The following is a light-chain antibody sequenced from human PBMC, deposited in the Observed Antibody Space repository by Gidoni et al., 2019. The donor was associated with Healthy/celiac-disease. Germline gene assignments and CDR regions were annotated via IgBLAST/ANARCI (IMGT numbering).Light chain of an antibody. CDR1: RSNIGAGYD. J-gene: IGLJ1*01. V-gene: IGLV1-40*01. CDR3: QSYDSLHGV. Sequence: QSVLTQPPSVSGAPGQRVTISCTGSRSNIGAGYDVPWSQQLPGTAPKLLIYGNSNRPSGVPDRFSGSKSGTSASLAITGLQAEDEADYYCQSYDSLHGVFGTGTKVTVL. CDR2: GNS.